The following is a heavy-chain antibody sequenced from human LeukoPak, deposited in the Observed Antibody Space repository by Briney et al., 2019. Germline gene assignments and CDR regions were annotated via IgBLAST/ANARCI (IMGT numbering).Heavy chain of an antibody. CDR3: TRSDYNFWGCPTPGYHYYMDV. J-gene: IGHJ6*03. D-gene: IGHD3-3*01. Sequence: GASVKVSCKASGGTFISYAISWVRQAPGQGLEWMGRIIPIFGTANYAPKFQGRVTITTDESTSTAYMELSSLRSEDTAVYYCTRSDYNFWGCPTPGYHYYMDVWGKGTTVTVSS. CDR1: GGTFISYA. V-gene: IGHV1-69*05. CDR2: IIPIFGTA.